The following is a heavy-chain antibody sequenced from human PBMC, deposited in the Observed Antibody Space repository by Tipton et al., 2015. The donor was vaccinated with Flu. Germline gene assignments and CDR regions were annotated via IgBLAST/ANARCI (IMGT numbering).Heavy chain of an antibody. Sequence: TLSLTCSVSGGSISSYYWSWIRQPPGKGLEWIGYVFYTGSTDYNPSLKSRVTISVDTSKNQLSLELISVTAADTAVYYCATHCVGVCSHAFDIWGQGTMVTVSS. CDR2: VFYTGST. CDR1: GGSISSYY. D-gene: IGHD2-21*02. J-gene: IGHJ3*02. V-gene: IGHV4-59*01. CDR3: ATHCVGVCSHAFDI.